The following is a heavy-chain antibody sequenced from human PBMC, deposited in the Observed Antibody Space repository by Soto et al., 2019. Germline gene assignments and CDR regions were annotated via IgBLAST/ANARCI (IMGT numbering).Heavy chain of an antibody. Sequence: EVQLVESGENLVQPGGPRSRSGPAPGFPLGSYGIHWAPQAPGKGRVWVSRIKGDEITTNYADSVKGRFTISRDNAKNTVFLQMPSLRAEDTALYYCARGLYGAYGQDFWGQGILVTVSS. CDR3: ARGLYGAYGQDF. CDR1: GFPLGSYG. J-gene: IGHJ4*02. V-gene: IGHV3-74*01. D-gene: IGHD4-17*01. CDR2: IKGDEITT.